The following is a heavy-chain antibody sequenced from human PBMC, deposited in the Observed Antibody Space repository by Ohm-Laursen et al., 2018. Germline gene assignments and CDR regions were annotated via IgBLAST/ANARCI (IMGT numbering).Heavy chain of an antibody. CDR2: IYYSGST. CDR1: GGSFSGYY. V-gene: IGHV4-31*11. Sequence: TLSLTCAVYGGSFSGYYWSWIRQHPGKGLEWIGYIYYSGSTYYNPSLKSRVTISVDTSKNQFSLKLSSVTAADTAVYYCARGSAYGSNDYYFDYWGQGTLVTVSS. D-gene: IGHD3-10*01. J-gene: IGHJ4*02. CDR3: ARGSAYGSNDYYFDY.